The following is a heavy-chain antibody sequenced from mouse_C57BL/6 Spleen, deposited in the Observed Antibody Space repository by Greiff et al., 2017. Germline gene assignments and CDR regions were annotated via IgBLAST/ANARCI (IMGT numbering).Heavy chain of an antibody. Sequence: EVQVVESGGGLVKPGGSLKLSCAASGFTFSSYAMSWVRQTPEKRLEWVATISDGGSYTYYPDNVKGRFTISRDNAKNNLYLQMSHLKSEDTAMYYCAREGEYYAMDYWGQGTSVTVSS. J-gene: IGHJ4*01. V-gene: IGHV5-4*01. CDR2: ISDGGSYT. CDR1: GFTFSSYA. CDR3: AREGEYYAMDY.